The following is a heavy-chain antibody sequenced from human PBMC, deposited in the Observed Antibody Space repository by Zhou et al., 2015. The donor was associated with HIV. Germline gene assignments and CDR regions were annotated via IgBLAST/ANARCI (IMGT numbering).Heavy chain of an antibody. CDR1: GFTFSDYY. Sequence: QVQLVESGGGLVKPGGSLRLACAASGFTFSDYYMTWIRQVPGKGLDWLSYISSSGNTIDYAESVRGRFTISRDNAKDSLYLQMNSLRAEDTAVYFCAVSMNYYGSGTYYYFDYVGPGNPGPPSP. V-gene: IGHV3-11*01. CDR3: AVSMNYYGSGTYYYFDY. J-gene: IGHJ4*02. D-gene: IGHD3-10*01. CDR2: ISSSGNTI.